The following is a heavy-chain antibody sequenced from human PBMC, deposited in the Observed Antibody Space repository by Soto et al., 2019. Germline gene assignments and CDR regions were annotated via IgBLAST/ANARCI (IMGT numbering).Heavy chain of an antibody. J-gene: IGHJ4*02. CDR2: IWYDGSNK. V-gene: IGHV3-33*01. CDR3: ARDPWSIARYYFDY. Sequence: GGSLRLSCAASGFTFSSYGMHWVRQAPGKGLEWVAVIWYDGSNKYYADSVKGRFTISRDNSKNTLYLQMNSLRAEDTAVYYCARDPWSIARYYFDYWGQGTLVTVSS. D-gene: IGHD6-6*01. CDR1: GFTFSSYG.